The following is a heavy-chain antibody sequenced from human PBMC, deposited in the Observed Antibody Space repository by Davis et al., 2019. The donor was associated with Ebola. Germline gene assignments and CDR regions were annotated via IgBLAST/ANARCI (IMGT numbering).Heavy chain of an antibody. D-gene: IGHD2-2*01. CDR3: ARDRVPAAIQSPWYFDY. V-gene: IGHV3-33*01. CDR2: IWYDGSNK. CDR1: GFTFSSYG. J-gene: IGHJ4*02. Sequence: GESLKISCAASGFTFSSYGMHWVRQAPGKGLEWVAVIWYDGSNKYYADSVKGRFTISRDNSKNTLYLQMNSLRDEDTAVYYCARDRVPAAIQSPWYFDYWGQGTLVTVSP.